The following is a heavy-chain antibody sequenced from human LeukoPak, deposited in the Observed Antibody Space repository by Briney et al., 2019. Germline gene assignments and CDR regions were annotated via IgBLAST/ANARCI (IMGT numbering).Heavy chain of an antibody. CDR3: ARSPERLGQGYLDS. V-gene: IGHV3-30*04. Sequence: QAGGSLRLSCAASGFTFSSYSMHWVRQAPGTGLEWLTLISYHGSNKDYTDSVKGRFTISRDNSKNTLFLQMNSLRTEDTAIYFCARSPERLGQGYLDSWGQGTLVTVSS. D-gene: IGHD3/OR15-3a*01. CDR2: ISYHGSNK. J-gene: IGHJ4*02. CDR1: GFTFSSYS.